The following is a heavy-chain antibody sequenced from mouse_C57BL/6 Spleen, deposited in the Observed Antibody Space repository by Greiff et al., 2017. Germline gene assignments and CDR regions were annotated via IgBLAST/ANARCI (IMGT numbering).Heavy chain of an antibody. V-gene: IGHV7-3*01. J-gene: IGHJ4*01. CDR1: GFTFTDYY. CDR3: ARYMGIDYAMDY. CDR2: IRNKANGYTT. Sequence: EVQRVESGGGLVQPGGSLSLSCAASGFTFTDYYMSWVRQPPGKALEWLGFIRNKANGYTTEYSASVKGRFTISRDNSQSILYLQMNALRAEDSATYYCARYMGIDYAMDYWGQGTSVTVSS.